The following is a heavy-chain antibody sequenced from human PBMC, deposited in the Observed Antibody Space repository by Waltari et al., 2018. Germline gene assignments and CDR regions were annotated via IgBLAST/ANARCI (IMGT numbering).Heavy chain of an antibody. CDR2: IIPILGIA. Sequence: QVQLVQSGAEVKKPGSSVKVSCKASGGTFSSYAISWVRQAPGKGLEWMGGIIPILGIANYAQKFQGRVTITADESTSTAYMELSSLRSEDTAVYYCARETAAAGTGAADAFDIWGQGTMVTVSS. CDR3: ARETAAAGTGAADAFDI. D-gene: IGHD6-13*01. J-gene: IGHJ3*02. V-gene: IGHV1-69*04. CDR1: GGTFSSYA.